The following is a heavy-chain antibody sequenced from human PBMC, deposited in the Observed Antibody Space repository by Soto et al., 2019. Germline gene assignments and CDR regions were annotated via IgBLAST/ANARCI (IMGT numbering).Heavy chain of an antibody. J-gene: IGHJ4*02. CDR1: GGSISSYY. CDR3: ARAVAAPQRNYYFDY. V-gene: IGHV4-59*01. Sequence: SETLSLTCTVSGGSISSYYWSWIRQPPGKGLEWIGYIYYSGSTNYNPSLKSRVTISVDTSKNQFSLKLSSVTAADTAVYYCARAVAAPQRNYYFDYWGQGTLVTVSS. CDR2: IYYSGST. D-gene: IGHD6-6*01.